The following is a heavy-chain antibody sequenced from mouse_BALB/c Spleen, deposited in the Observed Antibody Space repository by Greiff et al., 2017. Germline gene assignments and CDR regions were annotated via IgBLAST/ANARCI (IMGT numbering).Heavy chain of an antibody. CDR1: GFTFSSYT. V-gene: IGHV5-12-2*01. CDR2: ISNGGGST. J-gene: IGHJ4*01. Sequence: EVMLVESGGGLVQPGGSLKLSCAASGFTFSSYTMSWGRQTPEKRLEWVAYISNGGGSTYYPDTVKGRFTISRDNAKNTLYLQMSSLKSEDTAMYYCARHGGLPHYYAMDYWGQGTSVTVSS. CDR3: ARHGGLPHYYAMDY. D-gene: IGHD2-4*01.